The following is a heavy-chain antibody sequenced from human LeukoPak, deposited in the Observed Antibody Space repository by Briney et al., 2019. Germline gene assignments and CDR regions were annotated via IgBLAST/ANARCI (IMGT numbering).Heavy chain of an antibody. D-gene: IGHD3-22*01. Sequence: PSETLSLTCTVSGCSISSYYWSWIRQPPGKGLEWIGYIYYSGSTNYNPSLKSRVTISVDTSKNQFSLKLNSVTAADTAVYYCARSSEGRYYYDSSGYSYFYYYMDVWGKGTTVTISS. CDR2: IYYSGST. V-gene: IGHV4-59*01. CDR3: ARSSEGRYYYDSSGYSYFYYYMDV. J-gene: IGHJ6*03. CDR1: GCSISSYY.